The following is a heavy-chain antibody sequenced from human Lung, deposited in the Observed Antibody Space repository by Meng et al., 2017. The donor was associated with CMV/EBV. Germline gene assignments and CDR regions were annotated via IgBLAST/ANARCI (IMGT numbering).Heavy chain of an antibody. CDR3: ARSDSYGDFDS. Sequence: GGSLRLXCAASGFTFSHYKMNWVRQAPGKGLEWVSYISRSDNTKDYADSVKGRFTISRDNAKNSLYLHMNSLRADDTAVYYCARSDSYGDFDSGGEGTLVTVSS. CDR2: ISRSDNTK. CDR1: GFTFSHYK. D-gene: IGHD5-18*01. V-gene: IGHV3-48*03. J-gene: IGHJ4*02.